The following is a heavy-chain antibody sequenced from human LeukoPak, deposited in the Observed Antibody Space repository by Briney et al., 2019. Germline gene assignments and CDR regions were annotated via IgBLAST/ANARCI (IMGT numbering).Heavy chain of an antibody. V-gene: IGHV3-23*01. CDR2: ISGSGVYT. CDR1: GFTFSSYA. CDR3: AKDQGAAQDGYYYYMDV. Sequence: GGSLRLSCAASGFTFSSYAMSWVRQAPGKGLEWVSAISGSGVYTYYADSVKGRFTISRDTSKNTLYLQMNSLRAEDTAVYYCAKDQGAAQDGYYYYMDVWGKGTTVTVSS. D-gene: IGHD5-24*01. J-gene: IGHJ6*03.